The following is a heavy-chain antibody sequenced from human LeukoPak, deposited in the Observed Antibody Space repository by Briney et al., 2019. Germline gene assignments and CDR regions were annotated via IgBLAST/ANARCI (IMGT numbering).Heavy chain of an antibody. J-gene: IGHJ6*03. CDR3: ARGPGGAYYMDV. D-gene: IGHD4-17*01. CDR2: INPNSGVT. V-gene: IGHV1-2*02. CDR1: GYTFTGYY. Sequence: GASVNVSCKASGYTFTGYYMHWVRQAPGQELEGMGWINPNSGVTNYAQKFQGRVTMTRDTSISTAYMDLSRLRSDDTAVYYCARGPGGAYYMDVWVKGTTVTVSS.